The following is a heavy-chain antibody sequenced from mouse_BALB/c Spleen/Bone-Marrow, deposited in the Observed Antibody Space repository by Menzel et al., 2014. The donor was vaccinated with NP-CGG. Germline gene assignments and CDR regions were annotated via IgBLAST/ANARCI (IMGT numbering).Heavy chain of an antibody. Sequence: VQLVESGAELVRPGASVKLSCKASGYSFTSYWMSWVKQRPGQGLEWIGMIHLSDSESRLNQKFKDKATLTVDKSSSTAYMQLSSPTSEDSAVYYCTRYDLTTRAFAYWGQGTLVTVSA. J-gene: IGHJ3*01. V-gene: IGHV1-61*01. D-gene: IGHD3-3*01. CDR3: TRYDLTTRAFAY. CDR2: IHLSDSES. CDR1: GYSFTSYW.